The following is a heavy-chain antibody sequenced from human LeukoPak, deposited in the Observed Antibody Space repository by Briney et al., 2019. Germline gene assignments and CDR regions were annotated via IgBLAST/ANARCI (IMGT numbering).Heavy chain of an antibody. CDR1: GFTVSDNY. J-gene: IGHJ4*02. CDR2: IRYDGSNK. D-gene: IGHD2-2*01. Sequence: GGSLRLSCAASGFTVSDNYMTWVRQAPGKGLEWVAFIRYDGSNKYYADSVKGRFTISRDNSKNTLYLQMNSLRAEDTAVYYCAKAVLPIVVVPAANHWGQGTLVTVSS. CDR3: AKAVLPIVVVPAANH. V-gene: IGHV3-30*02.